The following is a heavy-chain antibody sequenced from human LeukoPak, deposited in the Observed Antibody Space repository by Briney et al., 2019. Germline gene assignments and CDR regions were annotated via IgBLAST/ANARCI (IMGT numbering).Heavy chain of an antibody. D-gene: IGHD3-3*01. V-gene: IGHV4-39*07. CDR3: ARTFRESYYDFWSGYSTLDY. J-gene: IGHJ4*02. Sequence: SQTLSLTCTVSGGSISSGSYYWSWIRQPPGKGLEWIGEINHSGSTNYNPSLKSRVTISVDTSKNQFSLKLSSVTAADTAVYYCARTFRESYYDFWSGYSTLDYWGQGALVTVSS. CDR1: GGSISSGSYY. CDR2: INHSGST.